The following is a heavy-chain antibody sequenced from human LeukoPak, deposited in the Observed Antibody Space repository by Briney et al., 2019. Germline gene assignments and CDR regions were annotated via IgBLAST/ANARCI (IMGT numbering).Heavy chain of an antibody. D-gene: IGHD3-9*01. V-gene: IGHV3-33*01. CDR2: IWSDGSAK. Sequence: PGGSLRLSCAASGFIFSTHGMTWVRQAPGKGLEWVAIIWSDGSAKYYGDSVTGRFTISRDDSKNMLYLEMNSLRAEDTAIYYCARGGGPNLTGRSNWFHLRGQGTLVTVSS. CDR1: GFIFSTHG. CDR3: ARGGGPNLTGRSNWFHL. J-gene: IGHJ5*02.